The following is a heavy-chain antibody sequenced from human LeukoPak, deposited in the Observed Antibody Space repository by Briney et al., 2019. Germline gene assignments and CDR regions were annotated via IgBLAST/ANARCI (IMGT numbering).Heavy chain of an antibody. V-gene: IGHV1-24*01. J-gene: IGHJ4*02. CDR2: FDPEDGET. CDR1: GGTFKNSA. Sequence: ASVKVSRKASGGTFKNSAINWVRQAPGKGLEWMGGFDPEDGETIYAQKFQGRVTMTEDTSTDTAYMELSSLRSEDTAVYYCATRDGDWGQGTLVTVSS. CDR3: ATRDGD. D-gene: IGHD5-24*01.